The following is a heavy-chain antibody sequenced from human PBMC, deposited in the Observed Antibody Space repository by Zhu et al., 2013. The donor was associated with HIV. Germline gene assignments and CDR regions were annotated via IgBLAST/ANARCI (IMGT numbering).Heavy chain of an antibody. CDR3: AGGLARSPLDY. CDR2: IYYDGNT. Sequence: QVQLQESGPGLVKPSETLSLTCTVSGGSIRSTNYYWNWVRQPPGRGLEWIGMIYYDGNTYYNPSLNSRVTISKDTSKNQFSLEVNSMTAADTAVYYCAGGLARSPLDYWGQGALVAVSS. V-gene: IGHV4-39*07. J-gene: IGHJ4*02. CDR1: GGSIRSTNYY. D-gene: IGHD3-16*01.